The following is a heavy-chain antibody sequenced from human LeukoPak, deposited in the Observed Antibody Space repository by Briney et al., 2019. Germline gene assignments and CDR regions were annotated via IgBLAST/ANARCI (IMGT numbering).Heavy chain of an antibody. CDR1: GFTFSSYS. Sequence: GGSLRLSCAASGFTFSSYSMNWVRQAPGKGLEWVSYISSSSSTIYYADSVKGRFTISRDNAKNSLYLQMNSLRAEDTAVYYCARADLVTHMGYYYYYMDVWGKGTTVTVSS. V-gene: IGHV3-48*01. J-gene: IGHJ6*03. CDR2: ISSSSSTI. D-gene: IGHD2-21*02. CDR3: ARADLVTHMGYYYYYMDV.